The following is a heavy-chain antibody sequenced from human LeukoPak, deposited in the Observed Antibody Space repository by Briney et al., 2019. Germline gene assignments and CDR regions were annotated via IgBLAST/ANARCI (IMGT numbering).Heavy chain of an antibody. V-gene: IGHV1-2*02. CDR2: INPNSGGT. CDR3: ARAVIYGDYYYYYMDV. CDR1: GYTFTGYY. Sequence: ASVKVSCKASGYTFTGYYMRWVRQAPGQGLEWMGWINPNSGGTNYAQKFQGRVTMIRDTSISTAYMELSRLRSDDTAVYYCARAVIYGDYYYYYMDVWGKGTTVTISS. D-gene: IGHD4-17*01. J-gene: IGHJ6*03.